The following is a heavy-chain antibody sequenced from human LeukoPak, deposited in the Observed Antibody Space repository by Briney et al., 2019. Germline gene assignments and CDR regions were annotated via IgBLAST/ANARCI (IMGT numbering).Heavy chain of an antibody. Sequence: ASETLSLTCAVYGGSLSGYYWSWIRQPPGKGLDWIGEINHSGSINYNPSLKSRVTISVDTSKNQLSLKLNSVTAADTAVYYCARCEDYYYYMDVWGKGTTVTVSS. CDR3: ARCEDYYYYMDV. J-gene: IGHJ6*03. CDR2: INHSGSI. CDR1: GGSLSGYY. V-gene: IGHV4-34*01.